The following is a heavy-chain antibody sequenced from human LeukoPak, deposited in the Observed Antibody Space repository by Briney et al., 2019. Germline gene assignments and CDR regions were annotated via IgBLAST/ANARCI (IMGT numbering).Heavy chain of an antibody. D-gene: IGHD1-26*01. V-gene: IGHV4-61*02. CDR1: GGSISSGSYY. CDR2: IYTSGST. J-gene: IGHJ6*04. CDR3: ASAPRTWVAGKDV. Sequence: KSSETLSLTCTVSGGSISSGSYYWSWIRQPAGKGLEWIGRIYTSGSTNYNPSLKSRVTISVDTSKNQFSLKLSSVTAADTAVYYCASAPRTWVAGKDVWGKGTTVTVSS.